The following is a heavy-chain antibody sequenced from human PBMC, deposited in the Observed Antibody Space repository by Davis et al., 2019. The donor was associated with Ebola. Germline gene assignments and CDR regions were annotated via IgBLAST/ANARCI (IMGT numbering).Heavy chain of an antibody. D-gene: IGHD2-2*03. J-gene: IGHJ6*02. CDR1: GFTFSSYG. Sequence: GGSLRLSCAASGFTFSSYGMHWVRQAPGKGLEWVSSISGSGDSTYYTDSVKGRFTISRDNSKNTLYLQMNSLRAEDTAVYYCARDLWSVDIVVVPAAMKSSYYYGMDVWGQGTTVTVSS. CDR3: ARDLWSVDIVVVPAAMKSSYYYGMDV. CDR2: ISGSGDST. V-gene: IGHV3-23*01.